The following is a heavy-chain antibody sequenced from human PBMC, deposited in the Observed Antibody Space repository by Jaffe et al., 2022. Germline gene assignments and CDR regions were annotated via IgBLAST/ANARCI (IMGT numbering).Heavy chain of an antibody. J-gene: IGHJ4*02. CDR2: IYWNDDK. D-gene: IGHD2-2*02. CDR3: AHAPRYCSSTSCYNYFDY. Sequence: QITLKESGPTLVKPTQTLTLTCTFSGFSLSTSGVGVGWIRQPPGKALEWLALIYWNDDKRYSPSLKSRLTITKDTSKNQVVLTMTNMDPVDTATYYCAHAPRYCSSTSCYNYFDYWGQGTLVTVSS. CDR1: GFSLSTSGVG. V-gene: IGHV2-5*01.